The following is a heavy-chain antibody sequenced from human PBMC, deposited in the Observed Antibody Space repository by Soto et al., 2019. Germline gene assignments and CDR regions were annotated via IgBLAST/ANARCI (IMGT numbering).Heavy chain of an antibody. CDR1: GFTFSSYA. Sequence: PGGSLRLSCAASGFTFSSYAMSWVRQAPGKGLEWVSAISGSGGSTCYADSVKGRFTISRDNSKNTLYLQMNSLRAEDTAVYYCAKTYSRATPPYYYYGMDVWGQGTTVTVSS. V-gene: IGHV3-23*01. CDR2: ISGSGGST. D-gene: IGHD2-15*01. CDR3: AKTYSRATPPYYYYGMDV. J-gene: IGHJ6*02.